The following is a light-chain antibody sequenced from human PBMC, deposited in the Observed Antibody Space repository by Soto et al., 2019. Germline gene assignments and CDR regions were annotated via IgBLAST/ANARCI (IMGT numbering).Light chain of an antibody. CDR1: QSVSSN. V-gene: IGKV3-20*01. CDR3: QQYGSSPPRT. J-gene: IGKJ1*01. CDR2: GAS. Sequence: IVMTQSPATLSVSPGERATLSCRASQSVSSNLAWYQQKPGQAPRLLIYGASNRATGIPDRFSGSGSGTDFTLTISRLEPEDFAVYYCQQYGSSPPRTFGQGTKVDIK.